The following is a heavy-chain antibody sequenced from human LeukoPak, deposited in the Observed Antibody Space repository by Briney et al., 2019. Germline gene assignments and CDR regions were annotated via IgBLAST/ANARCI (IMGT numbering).Heavy chain of an antibody. V-gene: IGHV3-23*01. J-gene: IGHJ4*02. CDR2: IGGSDGST. D-gene: IGHD6-19*01. Sequence: GGSLRLSCAASGFTFSSYAMSWVRQAPGKGLEWDSAIGGSDGSTYYADSVKGRFTISRDNSKNTLYLQMNSLRAEDTAVYYCAKDRGIAVAGSFDYWGQGTLVTVSS. CDR1: GFTFSSYA. CDR3: AKDRGIAVAGSFDY.